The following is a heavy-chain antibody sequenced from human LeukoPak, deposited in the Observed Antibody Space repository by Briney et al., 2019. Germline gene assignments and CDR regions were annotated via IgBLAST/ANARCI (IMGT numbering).Heavy chain of an antibody. CDR1: GFTFSSYG. CDR3: AKDWGPDFWSGYYYYYYYGMDV. CDR2: ISYDGSNK. J-gene: IGHJ6*02. V-gene: IGHV3-30*18. D-gene: IGHD3-3*01. Sequence: GRSLRLSCAASGFTFSSYGMHWVRQAPGKGLEWVAVISYDGSNKYYADSVKGRFTISRDNSKNTLYLQMNSLRAEDTAVYYCAKDWGPDFWSGYYYYYYYGMDVWGQGTTVTVSS.